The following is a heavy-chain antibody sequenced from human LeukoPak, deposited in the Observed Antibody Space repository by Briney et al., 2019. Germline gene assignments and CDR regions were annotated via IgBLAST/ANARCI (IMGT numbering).Heavy chain of an antibody. CDR1: GFTFTNAW. V-gene: IGHV3-15*01. D-gene: IGHD3-3*01. CDR3: TTDNWRGLDAFDI. CDR2: FKTKTDGGTT. Sequence: GGSLRLSCAASGFTFTNAWMRWVRQAPGKGLEWVGRFKTKTDGGTTDYAAPVKGRFTISRDASKNTLYLQMDSLKTEDTAMYYCTTDNWRGLDAFDIWGQGTMVTVSS. J-gene: IGHJ3*02.